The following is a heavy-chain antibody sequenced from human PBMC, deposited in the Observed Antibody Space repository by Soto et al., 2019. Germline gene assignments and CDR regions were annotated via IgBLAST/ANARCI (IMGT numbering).Heavy chain of an antibody. J-gene: IGHJ4*02. D-gene: IGHD3-3*01. V-gene: IGHV1-8*01. CDR1: GYTFTSYD. CDR3: ARGYDFWSGYSDQFDY. Sequence: ASVKVSCKASGYTFTSYDINWVRQATGQGLEWMGWMNPNSGNTGYAQEFQGRVTMTRNTSISTAYMELSSLRSEDTAVYYCARGYDFWSGYSDQFDYWGQGTLVTVSS. CDR2: MNPNSGNT.